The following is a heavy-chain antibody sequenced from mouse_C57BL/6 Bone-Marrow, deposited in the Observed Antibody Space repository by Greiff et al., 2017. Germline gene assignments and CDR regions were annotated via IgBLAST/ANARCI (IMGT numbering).Heavy chain of an antibody. CDR1: GYTFTSYG. CDR2: IYPRSGTT. Sequence: QVQLQQSGAELARPGASVKLSCKASGYTFTSYGISWVKQRTGQGLEWIGEIYPRSGTTYYNEKFKGKATLTADKSSSTAYMELRSLTSEDSAVXFCASVLYYCGRSYYYWCFDGWGTGTTVTVSS. D-gene: IGHD1-1*01. CDR3: ASVLYYCGRSYYYWCFDG. V-gene: IGHV1-81*01. J-gene: IGHJ1*03.